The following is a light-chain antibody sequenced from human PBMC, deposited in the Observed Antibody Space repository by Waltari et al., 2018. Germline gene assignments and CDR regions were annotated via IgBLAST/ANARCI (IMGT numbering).Light chain of an antibody. J-gene: IGLJ3*02. CDR3: SSYAGSNLWV. Sequence: QSALTQPPSASGSPGQSVTIPCTGTSSAVGGYDYVSWYQQHPDKAPKLMIYEVTKRPSVVPDRFSGSKSGNTASLTVSGLQAEDEADYYCSSYAGSNLWVFGGGTKLTVL. CDR2: EVT. CDR1: SSAVGGYDY. V-gene: IGLV2-8*01.